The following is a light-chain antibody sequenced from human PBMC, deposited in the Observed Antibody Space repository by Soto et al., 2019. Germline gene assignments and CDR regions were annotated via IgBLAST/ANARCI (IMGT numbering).Light chain of an antibody. CDR1: SSDVGGYNY. V-gene: IGLV2-8*01. CDR2: EVS. J-gene: IGLJ3*02. CDR3: SSYAGSNLWV. Sequence: QSALTQPPSASGSPGQSVTISCTGTSSDVGGYNYVSWYQQHPGKAPKLMIYEVSKRPSGVPDRFSGSKSGNTASLTVSGLQAEDEADYCCSSYAGSNLWVFGGGTKLTVL.